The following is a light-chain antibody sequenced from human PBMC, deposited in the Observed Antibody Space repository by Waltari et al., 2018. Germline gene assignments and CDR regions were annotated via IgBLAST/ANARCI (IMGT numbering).Light chain of an antibody. J-gene: IGKJ2*01. CDR3: LQYNDWPPMNT. CDR1: QSVSSN. V-gene: IGKV3-15*01. CDR2: GAT. Sequence: EIVMTQSPPTLSVSPGERVSLSCRASQSVSSNLAWYQHKPGQAPRLLIYGATTWATGTPPRFSGSGSGTEFTLTISSMQSEDVAVYYCLQYNDWPPMNTFGQGTRLEIK.